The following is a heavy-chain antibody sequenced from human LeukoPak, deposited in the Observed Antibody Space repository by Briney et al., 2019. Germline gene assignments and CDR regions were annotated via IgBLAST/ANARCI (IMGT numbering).Heavy chain of an antibody. D-gene: IGHD3-22*01. CDR3: ARYYYDSSGYYSLDY. Sequence: PSETLSLTCTVSGVSISSGGYYWSWIRQPPGKGLEWFGYIYYSGSTYYNPSLKSRVTISVDTSKNQFSLKLSSVTAADTAVYCCARYYYDSSGYYSLDYWGQGTLVTVSS. V-gene: IGHV4-31*03. CDR1: GVSISSGGYY. J-gene: IGHJ4*02. CDR2: IYYSGST.